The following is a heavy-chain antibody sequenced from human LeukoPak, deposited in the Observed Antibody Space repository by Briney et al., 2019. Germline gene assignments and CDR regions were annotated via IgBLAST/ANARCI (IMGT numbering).Heavy chain of an antibody. V-gene: IGHV3-23*01. CDR3: AKDRPCINDVCHGDFDY. CDR2: ISGSGGST. CDR1: GFIFSSYA. Sequence: GGSLRLSCAASGFIFSSYAMSWVRQAPGKGLEWVSTISGSGGSTYYADSVKGRLTISRDNSKNTVYLQMNSLRAEDTAVYYCAKDRPCINDVCHGDFDYWGQGTLVTVSS. J-gene: IGHJ4*02. D-gene: IGHD2-8*01.